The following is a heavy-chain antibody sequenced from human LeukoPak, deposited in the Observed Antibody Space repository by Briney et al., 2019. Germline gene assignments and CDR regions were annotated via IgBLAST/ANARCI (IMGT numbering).Heavy chain of an antibody. CDR2: ISWNSGSI. V-gene: IGHV3-9*01. CDR3: ALLGSYSHAFDY. J-gene: IGHJ4*02. D-gene: IGHD1-26*01. CDR1: GFTFDDYA. Sequence: GGSLRLSCAASGFTFDDYAMHWVRQAPGKGLEWVSGISWNSGSIGYADSVKGRFTISRDNAKNSLYLQMNSLRAEDTALYYCALLGSYSHAFDYWGQGTLVTVSS.